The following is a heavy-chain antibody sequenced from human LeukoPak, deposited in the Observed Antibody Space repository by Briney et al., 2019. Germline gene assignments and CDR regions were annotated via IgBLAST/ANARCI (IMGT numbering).Heavy chain of an antibody. J-gene: IGHJ4*02. V-gene: IGHV3-7*01. Sequence: GGSLRLSCAASGFTFNNYWMSWVRQAPGKGLEWVANIKRDGSEKYYVDSVKGRLSISRDNAKNSLYLQMNSLRAEDTAVYYCARIKLDGEYGDCRPFDYWGQGIMVTVSS. CDR2: IKRDGSEK. CDR1: GFTFNNYW. D-gene: IGHD4-17*01. CDR3: ARIKLDGEYGDCRPFDY.